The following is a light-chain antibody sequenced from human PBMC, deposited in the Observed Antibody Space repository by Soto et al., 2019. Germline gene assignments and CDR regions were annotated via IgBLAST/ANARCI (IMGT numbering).Light chain of an antibody. CDR3: QQYESSLT. CDR2: AAS. J-gene: IGKJ4*01. CDR1: QSISSY. Sequence: DIQMTQSPSTLSASVGDRVTITCRASQSISSYLNWYQQKPGKAPKLLIYAASTLQSGVPSRFSGSGSGTDFTLTISRLEPEDFGVYYCQQYESSLTFGGGTKVDIK. V-gene: IGKV1-39*01.